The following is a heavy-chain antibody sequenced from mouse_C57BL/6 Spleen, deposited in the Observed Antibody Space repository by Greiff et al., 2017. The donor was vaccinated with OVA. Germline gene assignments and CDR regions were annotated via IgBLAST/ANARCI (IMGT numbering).Heavy chain of an antibody. D-gene: IGHD2-2*01. CDR1: GYTFTSYG. CDR2: IYPRSGNT. V-gene: IGHV1-81*01. J-gene: IGHJ3*01. CDR3: ARYGYDFFFAY. Sequence: VKLMESGAELARPGASVKLSCKASGYTFTSYGISWVKQRTGQGLEWIGEIYPRSGNTYYNEKFKGKATLTADKSSSTAYMELRSLTSEDSAVYFCARYGYDFFFAYWGQGTLVTVSA.